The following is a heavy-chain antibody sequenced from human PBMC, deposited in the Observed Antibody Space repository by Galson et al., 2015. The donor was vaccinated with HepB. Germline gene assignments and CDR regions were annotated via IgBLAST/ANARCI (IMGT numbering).Heavy chain of an antibody. CDR3: ARVAGYYGMDV. J-gene: IGHJ6*02. D-gene: IGHD2-15*01. CDR2: ISYDGSNK. CDR1: GFTFSSYA. Sequence: SLRLSCAASGFTFSSYAMHWVRQAPGKGLERVAVISYDGSNKYYADSVKGRFTISRDNSKNTLYLQMNSLRAEDTAVYYCARVAGYYGMDVWGQGTTVTVSS. V-gene: IGHV3-30*04.